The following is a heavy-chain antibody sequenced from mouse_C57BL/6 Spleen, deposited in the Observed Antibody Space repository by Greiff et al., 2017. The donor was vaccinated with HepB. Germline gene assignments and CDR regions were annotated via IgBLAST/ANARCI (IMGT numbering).Heavy chain of an antibody. CDR2: IHPNSGST. CDR1: GYTFTSYW. Sequence: VQLQQPGAELVKPGASVKLSCKASGYTFTSYWMHWVKQRPGQGLEWIGMIHPNSGSTNYNEKFKSKATLTVDKSSSTAYMQLSSLTSEDSAVYYCARDGYYGNYEGYFDVWGTGTTVTVSS. J-gene: IGHJ1*03. CDR3: ARDGYYGNYEGYFDV. V-gene: IGHV1-64*01. D-gene: IGHD2-1*01.